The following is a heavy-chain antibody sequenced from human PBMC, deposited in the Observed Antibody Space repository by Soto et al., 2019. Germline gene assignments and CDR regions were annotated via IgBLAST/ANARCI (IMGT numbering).Heavy chain of an antibody. D-gene: IGHD1-26*01. J-gene: IGHJ6*02. V-gene: IGHV4-34*01. CDR3: ARCIVGATTRYYYYGMDV. CDR1: GGSFSGYY. Sequence: SETLSLTCAVYGGSFSGYYWSWIRQPPGKGLEWIGEINHSGSTNYNPSLKSRVTISVDTSKNQFSLKLSSVTAADTAVYYCARCIVGATTRYYYYGMDVWGQGTTVTVSS. CDR2: INHSGST.